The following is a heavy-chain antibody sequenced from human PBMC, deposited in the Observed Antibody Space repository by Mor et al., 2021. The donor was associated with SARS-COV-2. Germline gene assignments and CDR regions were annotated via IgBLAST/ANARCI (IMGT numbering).Heavy chain of an antibody. J-gene: IGHJ5*02. V-gene: IGHV4-34*01. CDR3: ARARVTIFGVAKGEFDP. D-gene: IGHD3-3*01. Sequence: SRVTISVDTSKNQFSLKLSSVTAADMAVYYCARARVTIFGVAKGEFDPWGQGTLVTVSS.